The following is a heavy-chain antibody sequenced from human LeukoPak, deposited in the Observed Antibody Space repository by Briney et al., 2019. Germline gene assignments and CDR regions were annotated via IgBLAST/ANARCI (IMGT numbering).Heavy chain of an antibody. D-gene: IGHD6-13*01. Sequence: ASVKVSCKASGYTFTSYDINWVRQATGQGLEWMGWMNPKSGNTNYAQKLQGRVTMTTDTSTSTAYMELRSLRSDDTAVYYCARDSPYSSSWGYYMDVWGKGTTVTVSS. J-gene: IGHJ6*03. CDR1: GYTFTSYD. CDR3: ARDSPYSSSWGYYMDV. CDR2: MNPKSGNT. V-gene: IGHV1-18*01.